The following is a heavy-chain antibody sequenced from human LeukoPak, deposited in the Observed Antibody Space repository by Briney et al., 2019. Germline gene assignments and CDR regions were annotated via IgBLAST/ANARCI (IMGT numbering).Heavy chain of an antibody. Sequence: ASVKVSCKASGGTFSSYAISWVRQAPGQGLEWMGWISAYNGNTNYAQKLQGRVTMTTDTSTSTAYMELRSLRSDDTAVYYCARDYDYVWGSYRRYYFDYWGQGTLVTVSS. J-gene: IGHJ4*02. D-gene: IGHD3-16*02. CDR2: ISAYNGNT. V-gene: IGHV1-18*01. CDR1: GGTFSSYA. CDR3: ARDYDYVWGSYRRYYFDY.